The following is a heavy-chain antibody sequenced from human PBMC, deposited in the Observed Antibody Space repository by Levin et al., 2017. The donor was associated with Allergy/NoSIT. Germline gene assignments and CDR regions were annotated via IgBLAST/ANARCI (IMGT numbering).Heavy chain of an antibody. J-gene: IGHJ4*02. V-gene: IGHV5-51*01. Sequence: PGGSLRLSCKGSGYSFTTYWIAWVRQMPGKGLEWMGIIYPGDSDTRYSPSFQGQVTISADKSFSSAYLQWTSLEASDTAMYYCARLKAYGAAAEWDYWGQGTLVTVSS. CDR2: IYPGDSDT. D-gene: IGHD6-13*01. CDR3: ARLKAYGAAAEWDY. CDR1: GYSFTTYW.